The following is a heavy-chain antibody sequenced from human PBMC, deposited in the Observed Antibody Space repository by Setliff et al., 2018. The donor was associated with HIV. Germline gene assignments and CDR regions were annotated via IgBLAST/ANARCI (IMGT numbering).Heavy chain of an antibody. CDR1: GGSISSYY. Sequence: PSETLSLTCTVSGGSISSYYWSWIRQPPGEGLEWIGYIFYSGSTNYNPSLKSRVTVSVDTSKNQFSLNLSSVTAADTAVFYCARAAYCGGDCYSHDAFDIWGQGTMVTVSS. CDR3: ARAAYCGGDCYSHDAFDI. V-gene: IGHV4-59*08. CDR2: IFYSGST. D-gene: IGHD2-21*02. J-gene: IGHJ3*02.